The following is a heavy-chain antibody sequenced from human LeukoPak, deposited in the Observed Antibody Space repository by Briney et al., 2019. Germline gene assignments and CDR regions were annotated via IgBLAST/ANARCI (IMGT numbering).Heavy chain of an antibody. J-gene: IGHJ4*02. CDR3: ARDGVAGGFDY. Sequence: SETLSLTCTVSGGSIGSYYWNWIRQAPGKGLEWIGYIHYSGSTNHNSSLKSRVTMSVDTSRNQYSLKLSSVTAADTAVYYCARDGVAGGFDYWGQGTLVTVSS. V-gene: IGHV4-59*01. CDR2: IHYSGST. D-gene: IGHD6-19*01. CDR1: GGSIGSYY.